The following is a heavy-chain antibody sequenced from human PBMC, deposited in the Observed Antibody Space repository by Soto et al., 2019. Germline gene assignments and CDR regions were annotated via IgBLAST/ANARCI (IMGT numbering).Heavy chain of an antibody. D-gene: IGHD5-12*01. CDR3: EKGYTQRWLQTVDI. CDR2: ISGSGGST. J-gene: IGHJ3*02. Sequence: PGGSLRLSCAASGFTFSSYAMSWVRQAPGKGLEWVSAISGSGGSTYYADSVKGRFTTSRDNSKNTLYLQMNSLRAEDTAVYYCEKGYTQRWLQTVDIWGQGTMVTVSS. V-gene: IGHV3-23*01. CDR1: GFTFSSYA.